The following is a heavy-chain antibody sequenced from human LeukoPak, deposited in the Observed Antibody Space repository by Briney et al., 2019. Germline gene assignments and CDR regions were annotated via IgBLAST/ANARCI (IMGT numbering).Heavy chain of an antibody. J-gene: IGHJ4*02. CDR1: GFTFSSYA. Sequence: GGSLRLPRAASGFTFSSYAMHWVRQAPGKGLEWVAVISYDGSNKYYADSVKGRFTISRDNSKNTLYLQMNSLRAEDTAVYYCARVDSSSWYLGYWGQGTLVTVSS. D-gene: IGHD6-13*01. CDR2: ISYDGSNK. CDR3: ARVDSSSWYLGY. V-gene: IGHV3-30*04.